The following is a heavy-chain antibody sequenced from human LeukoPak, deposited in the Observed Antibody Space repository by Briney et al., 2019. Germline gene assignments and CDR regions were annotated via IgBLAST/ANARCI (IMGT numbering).Heavy chain of an antibody. V-gene: IGHV3-30*02. CDR2: IRYDGSNK. D-gene: IGHD6-13*01. Sequence: GGSLRLSCAASGFTFSSYGMHWVRQAPGKGLEWVAFIRYDGSNKYYADSVKGRFTISRDNSKNTLYLQMNSLRAEDTAVYYCARDVSIFFGPRGTIAAAGTLDYWGQGTLVTVSS. CDR3: ARDVSIFFGPRGTIAAAGTLDY. CDR1: GFTFSSYG. J-gene: IGHJ4*02.